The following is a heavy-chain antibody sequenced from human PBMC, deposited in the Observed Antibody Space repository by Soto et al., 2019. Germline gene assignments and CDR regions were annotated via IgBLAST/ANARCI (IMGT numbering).Heavy chain of an antibody. CDR3: AKGNWLDN. CDR1: GFMFSTYY. J-gene: IGHJ4*02. V-gene: IGHV3-23*01. D-gene: IGHD6-19*01. Sequence: GGSIRLSCAASGFMFSTYYMIWGGRAPAKGLKGISIISGSGASTYYSDAVKGRFTTSRDNSKNTLYLQMNSLRAEDTAEYYWAKGNWLDNWGQGTLVTVSS. CDR2: ISGSGAST.